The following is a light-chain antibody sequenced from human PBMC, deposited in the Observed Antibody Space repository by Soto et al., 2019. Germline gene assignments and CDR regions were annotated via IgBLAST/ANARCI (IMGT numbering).Light chain of an antibody. CDR3: SSYTGSSTLV. Sequence: QSVLTQPASVCGSPGQSITISCTGTSSDVGSYNYVSWYQQHPGKVPKLMIYEVSNRPSGVSNRFSGSKSGNTAYLTISGLQAEDEADYYCSSYTGSSTLVFGGGT. CDR1: SSDVGSYNY. CDR2: EVS. V-gene: IGLV2-14*01. J-gene: IGLJ3*02.